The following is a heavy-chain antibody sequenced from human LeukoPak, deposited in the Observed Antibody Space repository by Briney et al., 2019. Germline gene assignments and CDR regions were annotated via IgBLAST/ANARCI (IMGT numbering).Heavy chain of an antibody. CDR2: IYHSGST. J-gene: IGHJ3*02. V-gene: IGHV4-59*12. D-gene: IGHD3-22*01. CDR3: ARGGMVYCYDSSGYHDAFDI. Sequence: SETLSLTCTVSGGSISSYYWSWIRQPPGKGLEWIGYIYHSGSTYYNPSLKSRVTISVDRSKNQFSLKLSSVTAADTAVYYCARGGMVYCYDSSGYHDAFDIWGQGTMVTVSS. CDR1: GGSISSYY.